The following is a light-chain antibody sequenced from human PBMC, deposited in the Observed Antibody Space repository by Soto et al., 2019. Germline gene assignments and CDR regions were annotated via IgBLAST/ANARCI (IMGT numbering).Light chain of an antibody. Sequence: QSALTQARSGSGSPGQSVTISCTGTSSDVGGYNYVSWYQQHPGKAPKLMIYDVSKRPSGVPDRFSGSKSGNTASLTISGLQAEDEADYYCCSYAGSYTFVVFGGGTQLTVL. CDR3: CSYAGSYTFVV. V-gene: IGLV2-11*01. J-gene: IGLJ2*01. CDR1: SSDVGGYNY. CDR2: DVS.